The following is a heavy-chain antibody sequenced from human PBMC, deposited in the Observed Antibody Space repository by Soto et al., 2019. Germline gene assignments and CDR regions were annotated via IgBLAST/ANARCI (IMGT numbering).Heavy chain of an antibody. J-gene: IGHJ6*02. CDR3: ARGREWEPLLSGMGV. V-gene: IGHV1-3*01. CDR2: INAGNGNT. Sequence: ASVKVSCKASGYTFTSYAMHWVRQAPGQRLEWMGWINAGNGNTKCSQKFQGRVTITRDTSASTAYMELSSLRSEDTAVYYCARGREWEPLLSGMGVWGQGTRVTVSS. D-gene: IGHD1-26*01. CDR1: GYTFTSYA.